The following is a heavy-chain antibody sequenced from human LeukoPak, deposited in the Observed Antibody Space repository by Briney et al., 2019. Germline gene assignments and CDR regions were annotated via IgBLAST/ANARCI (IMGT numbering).Heavy chain of an antibody. J-gene: IGHJ4*02. CDR2: ISGSGGST. D-gene: IGHD6-19*01. CDR3: AKHSSGWYKSQLNY. Sequence: PTGGSLRLSCAASGFTFSSYWMHWVRQAPGKGLEWVSAISGSGGSTYYADSVKGRFTISRDNSKNTLYLQMNSLRAEDTAVYYCAKHSSGWYKSQLNYWGQGTLVTVSS. CDR1: GFTFSSYW. V-gene: IGHV3-23*01.